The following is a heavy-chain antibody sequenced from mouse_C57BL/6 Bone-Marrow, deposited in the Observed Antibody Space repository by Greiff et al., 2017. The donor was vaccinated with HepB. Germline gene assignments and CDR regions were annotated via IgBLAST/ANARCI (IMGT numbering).Heavy chain of an antibody. V-gene: IGHV1-74*01. Sequence: QVQLQPGAELVKPGASVKVSCTASGYTFTSYWMHWVKQRPGQGLEWIGRIHPSDSDTNYNQKFKGKATLTVDKSSSTAYMQLSSLTSEDSAVYYCASRDSSGYGAMDYWGQGTSVTVSS. CDR1: GYTFTSYW. CDR2: IHPSDSDT. D-gene: IGHD3-2*02. CDR3: ASRDSSGYGAMDY. J-gene: IGHJ4*01.